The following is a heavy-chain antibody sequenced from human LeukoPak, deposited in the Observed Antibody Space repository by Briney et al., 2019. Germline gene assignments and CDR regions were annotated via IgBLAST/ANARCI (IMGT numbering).Heavy chain of an antibody. CDR2: INPSGGST. CDR1: GYTFTSYY. D-gene: IGHD4-17*01. CDR3: ARDLDVTTVPYYYGMDV. J-gene: IGHJ6*02. Sequence: ASVKVSCKASGYTFTSYYMHWVRQAPGQGLEWMGIINPSGGSTSYAQKFQGRVTMIRDTSTSTVYMELSSLRSEDTAVYYCARDLDVTTVPYYYGMDVWGQGTTVTVSS. V-gene: IGHV1-46*01.